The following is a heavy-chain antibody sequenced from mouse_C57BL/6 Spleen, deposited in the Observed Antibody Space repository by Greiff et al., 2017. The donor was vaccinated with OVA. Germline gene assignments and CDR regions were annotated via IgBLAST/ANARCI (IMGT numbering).Heavy chain of an antibody. V-gene: IGHV1-22*01. CDR2: INPNNGGT. Sequence: EVQLQQSGPELVKPGASVKMSCKASGYTFTDYNMHWVKQSHGKSLEWIGYINPNNGGTSYNQKFKGKATLTVNKSSSTAYMELRSLTSEDSAVYYCASGGSNWDVGGYWGQGTTLTVSS. CDR1: GYTFTDYN. D-gene: IGHD4-1*01. CDR3: ASGGSNWDVGGY. J-gene: IGHJ2*01.